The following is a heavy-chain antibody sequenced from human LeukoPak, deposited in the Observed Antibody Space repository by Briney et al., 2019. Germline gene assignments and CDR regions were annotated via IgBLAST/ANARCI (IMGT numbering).Heavy chain of an antibody. Sequence: PGGSLRLSCAASGFTLSSNWMSWVRQAPGKGLEWVASINPDGSGKPFVDSLKGRFTISRDNAENSLYLQMNSLRAEDTAVYYCAKLRGTVTTWDYWGLGTLVTVSS. D-gene: IGHD4-11*01. J-gene: IGHJ4*02. CDR2: INPDGSGK. CDR3: AKLRGTVTTWDY. V-gene: IGHV3-7*03. CDR1: GFTLSSNW.